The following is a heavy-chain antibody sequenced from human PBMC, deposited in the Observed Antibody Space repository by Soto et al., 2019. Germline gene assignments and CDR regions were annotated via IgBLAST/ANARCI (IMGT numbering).Heavy chain of an antibody. J-gene: IGHJ5*02. Sequence: GGSLRLSCAASGFTFSSYAMHWVRQAPGKGLEWVAVISYDGSNKYYADSVKGRFTISRDNSKNTLYLQMNSLRAEDTAVYYCARDGIITMVRGVIQGRNWFDPWGQGTLVTVSS. CDR3: ARDGIITMVRGVIQGRNWFDP. CDR2: ISYDGSNK. CDR1: GFTFSSYA. V-gene: IGHV3-30-3*01. D-gene: IGHD3-10*01.